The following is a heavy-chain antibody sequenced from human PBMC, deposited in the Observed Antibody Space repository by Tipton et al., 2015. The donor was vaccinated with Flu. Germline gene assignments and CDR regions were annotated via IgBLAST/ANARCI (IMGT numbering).Heavy chain of an antibody. CDR2: VKSKIDGGTP. V-gene: IGHV3-15*01. J-gene: IGHJ6*02. CDR3: TTSPPLWYGEFSDMDV. D-gene: IGHD3-10*01. CDR1: GFSFGNSW. Sequence: VQLVQSGGGLVKPGGSLRLSCAASGFSFGNSWMSWVRQAPGKGLEWLGRVKSKIDGGTPDYAAFAEGRFTMSRDDSTNTMYVQINSLRIEDTGVYYCTTSPPLWYGEFSDMDVWGQGTTVTVSS.